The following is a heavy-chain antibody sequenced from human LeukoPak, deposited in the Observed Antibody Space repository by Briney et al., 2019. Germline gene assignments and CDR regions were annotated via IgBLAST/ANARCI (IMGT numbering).Heavy chain of an antibody. Sequence: GGALQTYRQGSGFLFTSYWIGWVRPLPPKGLEGVGIIYPSNSDTRYGPSFQGPVPSSADKSISTAYLQWSSLKASETAMYYCARPTPDSTDAFDIWGQGTMVTVSS. J-gene: IGHJ3*02. CDR1: GFLFTSYW. V-gene: IGHV5-51*01. CDR3: ARPTPDSTDAFDI. D-gene: IGHD2/OR15-2a*01. CDR2: IYPSNSDT.